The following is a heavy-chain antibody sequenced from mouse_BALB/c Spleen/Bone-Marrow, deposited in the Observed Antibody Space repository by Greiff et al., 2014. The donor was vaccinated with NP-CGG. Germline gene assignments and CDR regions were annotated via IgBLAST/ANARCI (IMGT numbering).Heavy chain of an antibody. Sequence: VHVKQSGAELLKPRASVKLSCKTTGFNISFSWIEWVKQRPEHGLEWIGGIFPGSGSIKYNAKFKGKATFTADTSSNKASMQLSSLTAVDSDDYYVARLIPTAGFPYWGQGTLVTVSA. CDR1: GFNISFSW. D-gene: IGHD2-4*01. J-gene: IGHJ3*01. CDR3: ARLIPTAGFPY. CDR2: IFPGSGSI. V-gene: IGHV1-9*01.